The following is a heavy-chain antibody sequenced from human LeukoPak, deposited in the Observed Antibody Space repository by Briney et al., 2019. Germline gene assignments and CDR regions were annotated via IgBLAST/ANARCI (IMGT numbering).Heavy chain of an antibody. V-gene: IGHV3-33*01. D-gene: IGHD3-10*01. CDR2: IWYDGSNK. Sequence: GGSLRLSCAESGFTFSSYGMHWVRQAPGKGLEWVAVIWYDGSNKYYADSVKGRFTISRDNSKNTLYLQMNSLRAEDTAVYYCARDSGYYGSGVGGRRGMDVWGKGTTVTVSS. CDR3: ARDSGYYGSGVGGRRGMDV. J-gene: IGHJ6*04. CDR1: GFTFSSYG.